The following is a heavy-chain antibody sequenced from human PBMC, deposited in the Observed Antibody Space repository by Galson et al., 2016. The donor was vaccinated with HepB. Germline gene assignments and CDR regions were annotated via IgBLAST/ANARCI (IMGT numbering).Heavy chain of an antibody. V-gene: IGHV3-15*01. CDR3: RYGMDV. CDR1: GFTFSNAW. CDR2: IKSKADGETT. J-gene: IGHJ6*02. Sequence: SLRLSCAASGFTFSNAWMSWVRQAPGKGLEWVGRIKSKADGETTDYAAPVKGRFSISREDSKNTRYLQMNSLKTEDTAVYYCRYGMDVWGQGITVTVSS.